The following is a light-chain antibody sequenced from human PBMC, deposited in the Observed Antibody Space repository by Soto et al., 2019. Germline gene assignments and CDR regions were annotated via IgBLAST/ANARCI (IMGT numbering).Light chain of an antibody. V-gene: IGKV3-20*01. J-gene: IGKJ1*01. CDR3: HHYGTSWT. Sequence: EIVLTQSPGTVSLSPGERATLSCRASQSVRSSFLAWYQQKPGQAPGLLISGASSRATGIPDRFSGSGSGTDFTLTISRLEPEDFAVYYCHHYGTSWTFGQGTKLEI. CDR1: QSVRSSF. CDR2: GAS.